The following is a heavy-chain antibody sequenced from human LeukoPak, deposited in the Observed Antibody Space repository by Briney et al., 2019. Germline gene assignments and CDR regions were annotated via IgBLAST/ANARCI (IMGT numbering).Heavy chain of an antibody. Sequence: GGSLRLSCAASGYTFTFQTMSWVRQALGKGLEWVASMKEDGSEIFYVGSVKGRFIISRDNAKNSLYLQMNSLRAEDTAVYYCAKGGASRFDHWGQGTLVTVSS. D-gene: IGHD1-26*01. J-gene: IGHJ4*02. CDR3: AKGGASRFDH. CDR2: MKEDGSEI. CDR1: GYTFTFQT. V-gene: IGHV3-7*02.